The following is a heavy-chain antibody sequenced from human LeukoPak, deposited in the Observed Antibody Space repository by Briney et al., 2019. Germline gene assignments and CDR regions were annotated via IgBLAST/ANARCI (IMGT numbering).Heavy chain of an antibody. J-gene: IGHJ4*02. CDR2: IRSRTNSYAT. D-gene: IGHD6-19*01. CDR3: TALGVAAY. Sequence: GGSLKLSCAASGFTFSGSALHWVRQASGKGLEWVGRIRSRTNSYATVYAASVKGRFTISRDDSKNMAYLQMNSLKTEDTAVYYSTALGVAAYWGQGTLVTVSS. V-gene: IGHV3-73*01. CDR1: GFTFSGSA.